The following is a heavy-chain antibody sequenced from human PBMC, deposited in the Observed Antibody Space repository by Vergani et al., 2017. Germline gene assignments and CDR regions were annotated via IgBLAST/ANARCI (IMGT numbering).Heavy chain of an antibody. Sequence: QVQLVQSGAEVKKPGASVKVSCKASGYTFTSYGISWVRQAPGQGLEWRGWNSAYNGNTNYAQKLQGRVTMTTDTSTSTAYMELRSLRSDATAVYYCARCKIILTGYYDDYYYMDVWGKGTTVTVSS. CDR3: ARCKIILTGYYDDYYYMDV. J-gene: IGHJ6*03. D-gene: IGHD3-9*01. V-gene: IGHV1-18*01. CDR2: NSAYNGNT. CDR1: GYTFTSYG.